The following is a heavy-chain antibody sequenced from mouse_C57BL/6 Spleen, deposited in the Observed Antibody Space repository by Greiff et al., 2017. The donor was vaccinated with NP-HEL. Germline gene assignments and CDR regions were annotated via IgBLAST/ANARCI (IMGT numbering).Heavy chain of an antibody. CDR3: TRGGYFTTVVATDYFDY. V-gene: IGHV1-15*01. CDR2: IDPETGGT. J-gene: IGHJ2*01. Sequence: QVPLKQSGAELVRPGASVTLSCKASGYTFTDYEMHWVKQTPVHGLEWIGAIDPETGGTAYNQKFKGKAILTADKSSSTAYMELRSLTSEDSAVYYCTRGGYFTTVVATDYFDYWGQGTTLTVSS. CDR1: GYTFTDYE. D-gene: IGHD1-1*01.